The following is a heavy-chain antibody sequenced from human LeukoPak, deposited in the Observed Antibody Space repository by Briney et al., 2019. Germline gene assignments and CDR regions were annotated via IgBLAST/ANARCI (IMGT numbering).Heavy chain of an antibody. CDR2: ISSSGTPI. CDR3: ARTSAGDYVDY. J-gene: IGHJ4*02. CDR1: GFPFSSFE. Sequence: KPGGSLRLSCAASGFPFSSFEMNWVRQAPGKGLEWVSYISSSGTPIYYADSVKGRFTISRDNDKNSLYLQMNSLRAEDTAIYYCARTSAGDYVDYWGQGTLVTVSS. V-gene: IGHV3-48*03. D-gene: IGHD6-25*01.